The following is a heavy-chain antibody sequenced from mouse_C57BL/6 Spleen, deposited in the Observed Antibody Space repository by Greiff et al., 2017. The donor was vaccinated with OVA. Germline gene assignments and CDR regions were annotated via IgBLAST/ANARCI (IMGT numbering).Heavy chain of an antibody. CDR1: GFNIKDDY. J-gene: IGHJ2*01. Sequence: EVHLVESGAELVRPGASVKLSCTASGFNIKDDYMHWVKQRPEQGLEWIGRIDPENGDTEYASKFQGKATITADTSSNTAYLQLSSLTSEDTAVYYCSHYYGSSYYYWGQGTTLTVSS. D-gene: IGHD1-1*01. V-gene: IGHV14-4*01. CDR3: SHYYGSSYYY. CDR2: IDPENGDT.